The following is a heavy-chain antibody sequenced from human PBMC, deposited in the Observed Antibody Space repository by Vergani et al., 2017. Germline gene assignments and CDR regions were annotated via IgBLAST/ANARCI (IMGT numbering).Heavy chain of an antibody. V-gene: IGHV3-15*01. D-gene: IGHD3-3*01. CDR1: GFTFSNAW. Sequence: EVQLVESGGGLVKPGGSLRLSCAASGFTFSNAWMSWVRQAPGKGLEWVGRIKSKTDGGTTDYAAPVKGRFTISRDNSKNTLYLQMNSLRAEDTAVYYCARDGHDSRYYYMDVWGKGTTVTVSS. J-gene: IGHJ6*03. CDR2: IKSKTDGGTT. CDR3: ARDGHDSRYYYMDV.